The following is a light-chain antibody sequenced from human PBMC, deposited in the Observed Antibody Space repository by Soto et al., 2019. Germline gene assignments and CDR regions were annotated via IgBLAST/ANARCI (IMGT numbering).Light chain of an antibody. Sequence: DIQMTQSPSTLSGSVGDRVTITCRASQSISTWLAWYQQKPGKAPKLLIYDASSLESGVLSRFSGSGSGTEFTLTISSLQPEDFASYYCQQYNSYSTFGQGTKVDIK. CDR1: QSISTW. J-gene: IGKJ1*01. CDR2: DAS. V-gene: IGKV1-5*01. CDR3: QQYNSYST.